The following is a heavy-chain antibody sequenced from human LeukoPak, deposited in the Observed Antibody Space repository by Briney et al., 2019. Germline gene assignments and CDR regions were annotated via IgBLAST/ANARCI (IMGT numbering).Heavy chain of an antibody. V-gene: IGHV3-48*02. Sequence: GGSLRLSCAASGFTFSSYGMNWVRQAPGKGLEWVSYISSSNTIYYADSVKGRSTLSGDNPKNSLYLQMNSLRDEDTALYYCARRGSSYGLDYWGQGTLVTVSS. J-gene: IGHJ4*02. CDR3: ARRGSSYGLDY. CDR2: ISSSNTI. CDR1: GFTFSSYG. D-gene: IGHD5-18*01.